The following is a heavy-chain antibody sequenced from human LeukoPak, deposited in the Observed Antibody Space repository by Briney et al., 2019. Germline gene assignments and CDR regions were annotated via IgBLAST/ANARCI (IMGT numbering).Heavy chain of an antibody. CDR2: IYSDGST. J-gene: IGHJ4*02. D-gene: IGHD3-10*01. Sequence: PGGSLRLSCAASGFTVSGNYMTWVRQAPGKGLEWVSLIYSDGSTFYADSVKGRFTISRDNSKNTPYLQMNSLRAEDTAVYYCASGEWPQNYWGQGTLVTVSS. V-gene: IGHV3-53*01. CDR3: ASGEWPQNY. CDR1: GFTVSGNY.